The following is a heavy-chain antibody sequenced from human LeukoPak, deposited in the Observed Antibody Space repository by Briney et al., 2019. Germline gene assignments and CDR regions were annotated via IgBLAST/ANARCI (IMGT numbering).Heavy chain of an antibody. CDR2: IFHSGST. D-gene: IGHD6-13*01. CDR3: ARGGAAAGALDY. Sequence: PSQTLSLTCAVSGGSISSGGYSWSWIRQPPGKGLGWIGYIFHSGSTYCNPSLKSRVTISVDRSKNQFSLKLSSVTAADTAVYYCARGGAAAGALDYWGQGTLVTVSS. V-gene: IGHV4-30-2*01. CDR1: GGSISSGGYS. J-gene: IGHJ4*02.